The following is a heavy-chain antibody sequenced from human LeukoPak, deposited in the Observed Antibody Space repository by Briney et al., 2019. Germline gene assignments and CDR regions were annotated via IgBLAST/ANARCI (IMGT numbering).Heavy chain of an antibody. CDR3: TRQGLAGYYYYYMDV. CDR1: GFTFSGSA. D-gene: IGHD5/OR15-5a*01. V-gene: IGHV3-73*01. CDR2: IRSKANSYAT. J-gene: IGHJ6*03. Sequence: GGSLRLSCAASGFTFSGSAMHWVRQASGKGLEWVGRIRSKANSYATAYAASVKGRFTISRDDSKNTAYLQMNSLKTEDTAVYYCTRQGLAGYYYYYMDVWGKGTTVTVSS.